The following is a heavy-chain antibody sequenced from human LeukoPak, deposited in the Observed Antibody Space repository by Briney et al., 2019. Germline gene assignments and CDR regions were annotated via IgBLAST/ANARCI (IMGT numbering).Heavy chain of an antibody. D-gene: IGHD5-24*01. CDR2: MNPNSGNT. CDR1: GYTFNNYD. J-gene: IGHJ6*02. V-gene: IGHV1-8*01. Sequence: ASVKVSRKASGYTFNNYDINWVRQAPGQGLEWMGWMNPNSGNTGYAQKFQGRFTLTRETFISTAYMELSSLRSDDTAVYYCVRAMAPLDTFNYQYARDVWGQGTMVTVSS. CDR3: VRAMAPLDTFNYQYARDV.